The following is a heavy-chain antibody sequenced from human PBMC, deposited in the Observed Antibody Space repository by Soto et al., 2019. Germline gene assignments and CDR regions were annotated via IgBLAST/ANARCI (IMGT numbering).Heavy chain of an antibody. CDR1: GGTFSSYA. J-gene: IGHJ4*02. CDR2: IIPIFGTA. D-gene: IGHD5-18*01. Sequence: QVQLVQSGAEVKKPGSSVKVSCKASGGTFSSYAISWWRQAPGQGLEWMGGIIPIFGTADYAQKFQGRVTITADESPSKTYMELSSLRSEDASVYYCAGGKIQLWLQFDYWGQGTLVTVSS. V-gene: IGHV1-69*12. CDR3: AGGKIQLWLQFDY.